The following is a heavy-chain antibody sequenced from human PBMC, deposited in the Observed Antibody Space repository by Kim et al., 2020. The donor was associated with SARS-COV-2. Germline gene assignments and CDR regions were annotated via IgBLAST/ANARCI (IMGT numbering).Heavy chain of an antibody. V-gene: IGHV1-46*01. CDR3: ARDFKGGDGYNTGMDV. D-gene: IGHD3-16*01. Sequence: KFQGRVTMTRDTSTSTVYMELSSLRSEDTAVYYCARDFKGGDGYNTGMDVWGQGTTVTVSS. J-gene: IGHJ6*02.